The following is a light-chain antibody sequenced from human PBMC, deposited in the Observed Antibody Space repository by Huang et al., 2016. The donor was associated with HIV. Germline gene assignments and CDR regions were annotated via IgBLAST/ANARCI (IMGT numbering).Light chain of an antibody. CDR3: QQYYSSPQT. CDR2: WAS. J-gene: IGKJ1*01. Sequence: DIIMTQSPDSLAVSLGERATLNCRSSQSVYSSSTSKDYMAWFQQKTGQPPRLLLFWASTREAGFPDRFTGSGSGTHFTLTIASLEAEDAAIYYCQQYYSSPQTFGQGTRVEVK. CDR1: QSVYSSSTSKDY. V-gene: IGKV4-1*01.